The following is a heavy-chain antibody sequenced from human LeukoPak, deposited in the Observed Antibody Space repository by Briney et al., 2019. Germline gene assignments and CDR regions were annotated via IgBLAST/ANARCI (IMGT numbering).Heavy chain of an antibody. CDR3: ASTAYYFDY. Sequence: PSETLSLTCTVSGGSVSSGSYYWSWIRQPPGKGLEWIGYIYYSGSTNYNPSLKSRVTISVDTSKNQFSLKLSSVTAADTAVYYCASTAYYFDYWGQGTLVTVSS. CDR2: IYYSGST. CDR1: GGSVSSGSYY. J-gene: IGHJ4*02. V-gene: IGHV4-61*01.